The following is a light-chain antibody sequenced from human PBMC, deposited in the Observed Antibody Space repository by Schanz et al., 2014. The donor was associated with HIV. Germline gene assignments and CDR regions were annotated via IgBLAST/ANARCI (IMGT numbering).Light chain of an antibody. V-gene: IGLV2-14*03. Sequence: QSALTQPASVSGSPGQSITISCTGTSNDVGGHNYVSWFQQHPGRAPKLLIFEVTNRPSGIPNRFSGSKSGNTASLTISGLQAEDEADYYCSSYAGSNNFRVFGGGTKLTVL. CDR1: SNDVGGHNY. CDR3: SSYAGSNNFRV. J-gene: IGLJ2*01. CDR2: EVT.